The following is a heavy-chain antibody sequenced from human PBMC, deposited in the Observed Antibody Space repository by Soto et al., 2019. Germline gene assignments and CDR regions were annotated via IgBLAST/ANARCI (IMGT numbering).Heavy chain of an antibody. CDR3: AKITWREQCAGYVFFLPAP. J-gene: IGHJ5*02. CDR2: IWYDGSDK. Sequence: GGSLRLSCAASGFTLSSYGMHWVRQAPGKGPEWVAFIWYDGSDKYYADSVKGRFTISRDNSKDTLYLQMNSLRAEDTAVYYWAKITWREQCAGYVFFLPAPWGRGTGVPVSP. V-gene: IGHV3-30*02. D-gene: IGHD3-9*01. CDR1: GFTLSSYG.